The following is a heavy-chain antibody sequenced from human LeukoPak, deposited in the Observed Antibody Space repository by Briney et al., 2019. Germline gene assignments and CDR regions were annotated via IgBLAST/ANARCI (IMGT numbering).Heavy chain of an antibody. CDR1: GGSISSGDYY. J-gene: IGHJ4*02. Sequence: SQTLSLTCTVSGGSISSGDYYWSWIRQPPGKGLEWIGYIYYSGSTYYNPSLKSRVTISVDTSKNQFSLKLSSVTAADTAVYYCARGGYYDSSGYRPFDYWGQGTLVTVFS. D-gene: IGHD3-22*01. V-gene: IGHV4-30-4*01. CDR2: IYYSGST. CDR3: ARGGYYDSSGYRPFDY.